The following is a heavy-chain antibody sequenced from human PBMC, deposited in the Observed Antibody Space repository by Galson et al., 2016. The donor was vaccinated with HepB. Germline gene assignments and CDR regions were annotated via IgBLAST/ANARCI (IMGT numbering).Heavy chain of an antibody. V-gene: IGHV3-23*01. Sequence: SLRLSCAASGFSFDDYTMHWVRQAPGKGLEWVSGINRYGATTGYAASVKGRFTISRDNSNNTLYLQMNSLRTEDTAVYYCARDDYSGGRGSPDYWGQGTLVTVSS. J-gene: IGHJ4*02. D-gene: IGHD4/OR15-4a*01. CDR3: ARDDYSGGRGSPDY. CDR2: INRYGATT. CDR1: GFSFDDYT.